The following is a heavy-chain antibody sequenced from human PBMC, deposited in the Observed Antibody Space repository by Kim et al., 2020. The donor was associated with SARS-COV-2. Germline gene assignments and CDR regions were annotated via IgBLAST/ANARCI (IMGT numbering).Heavy chain of an antibody. V-gene: IGHV1-3*01. Sequence: ASVKVSCKASGYTFTSYAMHWVRQAPGQRLEWMGWINAGNGNTKYSQKFQGRVTITRDTSASTAYMELSSLRSEDTAVYYCARDLYCSSTSCFRHSYYYYYGMDVWGQGTTVTVSS. J-gene: IGHJ6*02. CDR3: ARDLYCSSTSCFRHSYYYYYGMDV. CDR1: GYTFTSYA. CDR2: INAGNGNT. D-gene: IGHD2-2*01.